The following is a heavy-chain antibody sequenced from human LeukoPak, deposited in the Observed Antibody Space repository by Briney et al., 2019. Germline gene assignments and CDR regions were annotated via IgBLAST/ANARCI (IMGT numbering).Heavy chain of an antibody. Sequence: SETLSLTCTVSGGSISSGGYYWTWIRQHPGKGLEWIGNTYYSGSTYYNPSLKSRVTISVDTSKNQFSLKLSSVTAADTAVYYCARSKGGYCSSTSCARFDYWGQGTLVTVSS. J-gene: IGHJ4*02. CDR2: TYYSGST. V-gene: IGHV4-31*03. CDR3: ARSKGGYCSSTSCARFDY. CDR1: GGSISSGGYY. D-gene: IGHD2-2*01.